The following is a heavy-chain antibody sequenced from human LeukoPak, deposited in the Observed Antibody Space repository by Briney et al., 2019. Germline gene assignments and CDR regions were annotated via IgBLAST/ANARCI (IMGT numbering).Heavy chain of an antibody. V-gene: IGHV4-34*01. CDR3: AKSRGMIVVAVPDAFDI. D-gene: IGHD3-22*01. CDR2: INHSGST. J-gene: IGHJ3*02. Sequence: SETLSLTCAVYGGSFSGYYWSWIRQPPGKGLEWIGEINHSGSTNYNPSLKSRVTISVDTSKNQFSLKLSSVTAADTAVYYCAKSRGMIVVAVPDAFDIWGQGTMVTVSS. CDR1: GGSFSGYY.